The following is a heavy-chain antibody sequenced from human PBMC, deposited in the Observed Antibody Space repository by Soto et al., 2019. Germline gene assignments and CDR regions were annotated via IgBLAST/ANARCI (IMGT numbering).Heavy chain of an antibody. CDR1: GVSCSDAW. Sequence: PXGALKVSSVAAGVSCSDAWLNWVRQAPGKGPDWIGRIKSKSDGGTADYAAPLIGRSTISRDDSKSTLYLQMSSLTIEDTGVYYCSAGPRWGQGTVVPVS. CDR3: SAGPR. CDR2: IKSKSDGGTA. V-gene: IGHV3-15*01. J-gene: IGHJ4*02.